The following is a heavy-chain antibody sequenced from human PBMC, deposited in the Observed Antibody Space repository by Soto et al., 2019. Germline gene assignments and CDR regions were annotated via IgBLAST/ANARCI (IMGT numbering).Heavy chain of an antibody. V-gene: IGHV3-74*01. J-gene: IGHJ4*02. Sequence: GGSLRLSCEASGFAFGNYWMHWVRQAPGKGLVWVSRINSDGTSTSYADSVKGRFTISRDNAKNTLYLQMNSLRAEDTAVYYCARGGAQILITFGGIIFFWGQGALVTVS. D-gene: IGHD3-16*01. CDR2: INSDGTST. CDR3: ARGGAQILITFGGIIFF. CDR1: GFAFGNYW.